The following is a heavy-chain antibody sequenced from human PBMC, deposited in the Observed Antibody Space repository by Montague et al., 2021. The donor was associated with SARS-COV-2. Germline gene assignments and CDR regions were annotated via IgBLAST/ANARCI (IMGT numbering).Heavy chain of an antibody. D-gene: IGHD3-10*01. CDR3: ARSLFSSGSF. V-gene: IGHV3-7*01. J-gene: IGHJ4*02. CDR1: GFPFSNYW. CDR2: IKPDGSGQ. Sequence: YRRLSFAASGFPFSNYWMNWARQAPGKGLEWVASIKPDGSGQNYVDSVKGRFTISRDNAKKSLYLQMNSLRVDDTAVYYCARSLFSSGSFWGQGTLVTVSS.